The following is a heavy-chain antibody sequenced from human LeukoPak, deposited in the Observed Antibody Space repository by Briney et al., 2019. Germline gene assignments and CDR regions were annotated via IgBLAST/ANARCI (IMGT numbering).Heavy chain of an antibody. CDR1: GFTFSSYG. V-gene: IGHV3-33*06. Sequence: GGSLRLSCVASGFTFSSYGMHWVRQAPGKGLEWVAVIWYDGSNKYYADSVKGRFTISRDNSKNTLYLQMNSLRAEDTAVYYCAKSSQPRGSITMIPLGYGGQGTLVTFSS. J-gene: IGHJ4*02. CDR2: IWYDGSNK. D-gene: IGHD3-22*01. CDR3: AKSSQPRGSITMIPLGY.